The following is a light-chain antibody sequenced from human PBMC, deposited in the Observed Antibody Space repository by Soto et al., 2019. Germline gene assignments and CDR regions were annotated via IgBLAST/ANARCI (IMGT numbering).Light chain of an antibody. V-gene: IGKV3-20*01. CDR2: GAS. CDR1: QSVSSSY. CDR3: QQYGSSPRT. J-gene: IGKJ1*01. Sequence: EIVLTQSPGTLSLSPGERATLSCRASQSVSSSYLAWYQQNPGQAPRLLIYGASSRATGIPDRFSGSGSGTDFTLTISRLEPEDFVVYYCQQYGSSPRTFGQGTKVEIK.